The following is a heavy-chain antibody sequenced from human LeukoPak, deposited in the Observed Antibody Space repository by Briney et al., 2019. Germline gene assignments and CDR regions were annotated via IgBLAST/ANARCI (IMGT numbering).Heavy chain of an antibody. Sequence: GGSLRLSCAASGFTFSSYAMTWARQAPGKGLEWVSGITSSGASTYYAASVKGRFTVSRDNSENTLYLQINNLSAEDTGTYYCVKDEDLYSPTWYLFEDWGQGTLVTVSS. CDR2: ITSSGAST. V-gene: IGHV3-23*01. J-gene: IGHJ4*02. D-gene: IGHD5-12*01. CDR3: VKDEDLYSPTWYLFED. CDR1: GFTFSSYA.